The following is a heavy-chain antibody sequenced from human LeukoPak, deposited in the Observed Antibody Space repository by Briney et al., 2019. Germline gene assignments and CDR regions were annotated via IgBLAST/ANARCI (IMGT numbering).Heavy chain of an antibody. D-gene: IGHD2-21*01. Sequence: GGSLRLSCAVSGFTVSSHYMNWVRLAPGQGLDWVSVMYSGDNTDYEDSVRGRFPISTRNSQTTLYLHMNSLTAEDTAVYYCARSHPPENCGGVTCQLWGGFDYWGQGSPVTVSS. J-gene: IGHJ4*02. CDR2: MYSGDNT. CDR1: GFTVSSHY. CDR3: ARSHPPENCGGVTCQLWGGFDY. V-gene: IGHV3-53*04.